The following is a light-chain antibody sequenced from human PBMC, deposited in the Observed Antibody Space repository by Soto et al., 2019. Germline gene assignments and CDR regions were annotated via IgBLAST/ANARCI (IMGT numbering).Light chain of an antibody. CDR2: AAS. CDR3: QQYNNWQT. V-gene: IGKV3-15*01. Sequence: EIVMTQSPATLSVSPGERATLSCRASQSVRSNLAWYHQRPGQAPRLLIYAASARATGIPARFSGSGSGTEFTLTISGLQSEDFGLYYCQQYNNWQTFGQGTKVE. CDR1: QSVRSN. J-gene: IGKJ1*01.